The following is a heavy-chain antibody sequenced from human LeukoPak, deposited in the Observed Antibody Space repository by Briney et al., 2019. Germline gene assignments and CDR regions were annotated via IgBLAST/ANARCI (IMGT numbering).Heavy chain of an antibody. CDR3: ARDRGDYYDSIVPFDY. V-gene: IGHV1-18*01. D-gene: IGHD3-22*01. CDR1: GYTFTSYG. CDR2: ISAYNGNT. J-gene: IGHJ4*02. Sequence: ASVKVSCKASGYTFTSYGIIWVRQAPGQGLEWMGWISAYNGNTNYAQKLQGRVTMTTDTSTSTAYMELRSLRSDDTAVYYCARDRGDYYDSIVPFDYWGQGTLVTVSS.